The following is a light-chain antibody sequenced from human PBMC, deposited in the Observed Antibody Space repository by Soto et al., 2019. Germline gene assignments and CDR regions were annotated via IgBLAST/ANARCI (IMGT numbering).Light chain of an antibody. V-gene: IGKV1D-16*01. CDR1: QTINNW. CDR3: QQYNNFPPT. Sequence: DVQMTQSPSSLSASVGDRVSITCRASQTINNWLAWYQQKPGKAPKSLIYATSTLQSGVPSRFSGSRSGTDFTLTISSLQPEDFATYYCQQYNNFPPTFGGGTRVEIK. CDR2: ATS. J-gene: IGKJ4*01.